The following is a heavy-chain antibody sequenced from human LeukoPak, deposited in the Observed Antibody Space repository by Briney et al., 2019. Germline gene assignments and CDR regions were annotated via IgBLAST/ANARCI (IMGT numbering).Heavy chain of an antibody. CDR3: ARDLGSGSGDY. CDR2: IYSGGST. D-gene: IGHD3-10*01. V-gene: IGHV3-53*01. CDR1: GFTVSSNY. Sequence: GGSLRLSCAVSGFTVSSNYMSWVRQAPGKGLKWVSVIYSGGSTYYADSVKGRFTISRDNSKNTLYLQMNSLRAEDTAVYYCARDLGSGSGDYWGQGTLVTVSS. J-gene: IGHJ4*02.